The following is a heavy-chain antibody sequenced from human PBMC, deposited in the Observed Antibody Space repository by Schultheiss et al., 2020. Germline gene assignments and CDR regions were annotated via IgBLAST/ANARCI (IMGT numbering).Heavy chain of an antibody. Sequence: GGSLRLSCKGSGYSFTSYWISWVRQMPGKGLEWMGIIYPGDSDTRYSPSFQGQVTISADKSISTAYLQWSSLKASDTAMYYCARHGGGAAGVPDNWYDPWGQGTLVTVSS. CDR2: IYPGDSDT. CDR1: GYSFTSYW. J-gene: IGHJ5*02. V-gene: IGHV5-51*01. D-gene: IGHD1-14*01. CDR3: ARHGGGAAGVPDNWYDP.